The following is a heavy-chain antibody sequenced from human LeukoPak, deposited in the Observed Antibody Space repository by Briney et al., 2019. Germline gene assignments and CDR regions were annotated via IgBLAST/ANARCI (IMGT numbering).Heavy chain of an antibody. CDR2: TYYKSKWSN. CDR3: ARGTMFPYYFDY. J-gene: IGHJ4*02. V-gene: IGHV6-1*01. CDR1: GDSVSSNSAA. D-gene: IGHD3-10*02. Sequence: SQTLSLTCAISGDSVSSNSAAWNWIRQSPSRGLEWLGRTYYKSKWSNDYGVSVKSRITINADTSKNQFSLQLNYVTPEDTAVYYCARGTMFPYYFDYWGQGTLVTVSS.